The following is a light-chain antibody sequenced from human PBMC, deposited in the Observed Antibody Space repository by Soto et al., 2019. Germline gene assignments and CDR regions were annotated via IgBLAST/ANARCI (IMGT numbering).Light chain of an antibody. J-gene: IGLJ3*02. Sequence: QSVLTQPASVSGSPGQSITISCTGTSSDVGGHKYVSWYQQHPGKAPKLMIYEVSRRPSGVSHRFSGSKSGNTASLTSSGLQAEDEADYYCNSYTSSSTWVFGGGTKLTVL. CDR1: SSDVGGHKY. CDR3: NSYTSSSTWV. V-gene: IGLV2-14*01. CDR2: EVS.